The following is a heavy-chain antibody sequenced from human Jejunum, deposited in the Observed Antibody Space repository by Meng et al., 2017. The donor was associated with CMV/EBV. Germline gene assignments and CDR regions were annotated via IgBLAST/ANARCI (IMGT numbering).Heavy chain of an antibody. CDR3: LRGSGGSV. J-gene: IGHJ1*01. D-gene: IGHD3-10*01. V-gene: IGHV4-39*07. Sequence: QLQLQEAGPGLVKPSEPLSLTCTVSGGSISSRSYYWGWIRQPPGKGLEWIGSIYYSGSTYYNPPLKSRVTISVDTSKNQFFLKLSSVTAADAAVYHCLRGSGGSVWGQGTLVTVSS. CDR1: GGSISSRSYY. CDR2: IYYSGST.